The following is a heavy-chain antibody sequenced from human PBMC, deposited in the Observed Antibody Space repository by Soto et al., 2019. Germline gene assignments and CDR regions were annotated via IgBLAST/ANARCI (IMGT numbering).Heavy chain of an antibody. V-gene: IGHV1-69*13. CDR2: IIPIFGTA. CDR1: GGTFSSYA. CDR3: ARDFWYPACDIVVVPAAMCYYGMDV. Sequence: ASVKVSCKASGGTFSSYAISWVRQAPGQGLEWMGGIIPIFGTANYAQKFQGRVTITADESTSTAYMELSSLRSEDTAVYYCARDFWYPACDIVVVPAAMCYYGMDVWGQGTTVTVSS. D-gene: IGHD2-2*01. J-gene: IGHJ6*02.